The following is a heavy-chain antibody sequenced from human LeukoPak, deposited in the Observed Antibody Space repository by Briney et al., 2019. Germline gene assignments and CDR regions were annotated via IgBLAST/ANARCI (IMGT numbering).Heavy chain of an antibody. V-gene: IGHV4-61*02. D-gene: IGHD5-12*01. CDR3: ARDNDSGYDETYVDY. Sequence: SQTLSLTCTVSGGSISSGSYYWSWILPPAGKGLEWIGRIYTNGSTNYNPSLKSRVNIPVDTSKNQFSLKLSSMTAADTAVYYCARDNDSGYDETYVDYWGQGTLVTVSS. J-gene: IGHJ4*02. CDR1: GGSISSGSYY. CDR2: IYTNGST.